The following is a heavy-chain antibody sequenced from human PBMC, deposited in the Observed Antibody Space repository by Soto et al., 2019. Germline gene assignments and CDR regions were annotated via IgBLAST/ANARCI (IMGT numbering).Heavy chain of an antibody. D-gene: IGHD1-26*01. J-gene: IGHJ5*02. CDR1: GFTFSSYA. CDR3: AKLPFRLLRPRAWWFDP. Sequence: GGSLRLSCAASGFTFSSYAMSWVRQAPGKGLEWVSAISGSGGSTYYADSVKGRFTISRDNSKNTLYLQMNSLRAEDTAVYYCAKLPFRLLRPRAWWFDPWGQGTLVTVSS. V-gene: IGHV3-23*01. CDR2: ISGSGGST.